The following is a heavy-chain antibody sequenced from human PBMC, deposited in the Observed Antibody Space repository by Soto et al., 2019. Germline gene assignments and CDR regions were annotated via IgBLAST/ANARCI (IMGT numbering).Heavy chain of an antibody. D-gene: IGHD1-26*01. Sequence: DVQLVQSKVEVRKPGESLKLSCLASGYDFTYYWIGWVRQMPGKGLEWMGIVSPISSETTYSQSFEGQVTISADTTTGTAYLQWSNVKTSDTGIYFCAGEYGSEEGMDVWGQGTAVIV. V-gene: IGHV5-51*01. CDR2: VSPISSET. CDR3: AGEYGSEEGMDV. J-gene: IGHJ6*02. CDR1: GYDFTYYW.